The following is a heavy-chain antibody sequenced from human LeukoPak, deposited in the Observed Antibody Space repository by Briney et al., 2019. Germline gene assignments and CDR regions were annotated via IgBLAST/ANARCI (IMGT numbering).Heavy chain of an antibody. Sequence: PPGGSLRLSCAASGLTFSSSAMNWVRQAPGKGLEWVSTISRSGDRTYYADSVKGRFTISRDNSKNTLYLQMNSLRAEDTAVYYCAKVVNWNDDAPFDYWGQGTLVTVSS. V-gene: IGHV3-23*01. CDR1: GLTFSSSA. D-gene: IGHD1-1*01. J-gene: IGHJ4*02. CDR2: ISRSGDRT. CDR3: AKVVNWNDDAPFDY.